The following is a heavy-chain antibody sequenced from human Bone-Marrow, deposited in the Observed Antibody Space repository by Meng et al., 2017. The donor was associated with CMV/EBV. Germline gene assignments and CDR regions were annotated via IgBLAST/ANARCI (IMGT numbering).Heavy chain of an antibody. J-gene: IGHJ4*02. CDR3: ARVTERWDQQEVCDC. CDR1: GYTFTSYG. CDR2: ISAYNGNT. Sequence: ASVKVSCKASGYTFTSYGTSWVRQAPGQGLEWMGWISAYNGNTNYAQKLQGRVTMTTDTSTSTAYTELRSLCSDDTAVYYCARVTERWDQQEVCDCWGQGTLVTVSS. V-gene: IGHV1-18*01. D-gene: IGHD1-26*01.